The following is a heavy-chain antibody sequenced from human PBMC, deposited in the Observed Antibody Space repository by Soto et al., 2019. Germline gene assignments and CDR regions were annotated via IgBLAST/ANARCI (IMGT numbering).Heavy chain of an antibody. V-gene: IGHV4-34*01. D-gene: IGHD3-3*01. Sequence: SETLSLTCAVYGGSFSGYYWSWIRQPPGKGLEWIGEINHSGSTNYNPSLKSRVTISVDTSKNQFSLKLSSVTAADTAVYYCARGRGITIFGVVTAHHYFDYWGQGTLVTVSS. CDR1: GGSFSGYY. CDR3: ARGRGITIFGVVTAHHYFDY. CDR2: INHSGST. J-gene: IGHJ4*02.